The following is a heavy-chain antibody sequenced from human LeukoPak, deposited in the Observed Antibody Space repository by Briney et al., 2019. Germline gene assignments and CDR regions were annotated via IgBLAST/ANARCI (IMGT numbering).Heavy chain of an antibody. J-gene: IGHJ4*02. CDR3: ARVQLGISLNFDY. CDR2: ISSSGSTI. CDR1: GFTFSDHY. V-gene: IGHV3-11*04. Sequence: PGGSLRLSCAASGFTFSDHYMSWIRQAPGKGLEWVSYISSSGSTIYYADSVKGRFTISRDNAKNSLYLQMNSLRAEDTAVYYRARVQLGISLNFDYWGQGTLVTVSS. D-gene: IGHD1-1*01.